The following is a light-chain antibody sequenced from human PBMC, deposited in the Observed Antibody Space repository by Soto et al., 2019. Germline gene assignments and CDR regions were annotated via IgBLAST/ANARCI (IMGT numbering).Light chain of an antibody. CDR3: QQRSNWPLVT. J-gene: IGKJ3*01. Sequence: EIVLTQSPATLSLSPGERATLSCRASQSVSTYLAWYQQRPGPPPRLLIYDASSRATGIPARFSGSGSGTDFTLTISSLETEDFAVYYCQQRSNWPLVTFGPGTRVDV. V-gene: IGKV3-11*01. CDR1: QSVSTY. CDR2: DAS.